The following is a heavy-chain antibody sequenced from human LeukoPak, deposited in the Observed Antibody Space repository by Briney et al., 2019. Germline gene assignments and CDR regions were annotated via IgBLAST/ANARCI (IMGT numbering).Heavy chain of an antibody. CDR3: ARDQYDTWSRRGNFDS. J-gene: IGHJ4*02. D-gene: IGHD3-3*01. Sequence: GGSLRLSCAASGFTFSSYWMSWVRQAPGKGLEWVAFISYDGNDKYYADSVKGRFTISRDNSKNTLFLQMDSLRAEDTAVYYCARDQYDTWSRRGNFDSWGQGTLVIVSS. CDR2: ISYDGNDK. CDR1: GFTFSSYW. V-gene: IGHV3-30*03.